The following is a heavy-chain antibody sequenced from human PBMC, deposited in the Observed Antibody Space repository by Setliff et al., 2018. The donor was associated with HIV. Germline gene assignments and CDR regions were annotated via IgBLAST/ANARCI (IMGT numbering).Heavy chain of an antibody. D-gene: IGHD2-2*01. J-gene: IGHJ4*02. CDR1: GGSFSGYY. CDR3: AKYGPNCRSITCDEGYYFDS. Sequence: PSETLSLTCAVYGGSFSGYYWSWIRQAPGKGLEWIGEIDHSGSTNYNPSLKSRVTISADTSKNHFSLRLTSVTAADTALYYCAKYGPNCRSITCDEGYYFDSWGQGALVTVSS. CDR2: IDHSGST. V-gene: IGHV4-34*01.